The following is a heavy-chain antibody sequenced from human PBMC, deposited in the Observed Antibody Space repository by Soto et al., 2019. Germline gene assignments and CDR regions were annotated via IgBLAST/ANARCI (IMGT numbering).Heavy chain of an antibody. CDR3: AKEGYDYIWGSYRFDAFDI. V-gene: IGHV3-23*01. CDR2: ISGSGGST. J-gene: IGHJ3*02. Sequence: HPGGSLRLSCAASGFTFSSYAMSWVRRAPGKGLEWVSAISGSGGSTYYADSVKGRFTISRDNSKNTLYLQMNSLRAEDTAVYYCAKEGYDYIWGSYRFDAFDIWGQGTMVTVSS. D-gene: IGHD3-16*02. CDR1: GFTFSSYA.